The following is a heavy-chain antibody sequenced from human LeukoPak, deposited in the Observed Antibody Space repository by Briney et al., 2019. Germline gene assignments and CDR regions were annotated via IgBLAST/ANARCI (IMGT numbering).Heavy chain of an antibody. J-gene: IGHJ6*03. Sequence: ASVKVSCKASGYTFTSYDINWVRQATGQGLEWMGWMNANSGNTGYAQKFQGRVTITRNTSISTAYMELSSLRSEDTAVYYCARLQRIGRGNKWYYMDVWGKGTTVTVSS. D-gene: IGHD3-16*01. CDR2: MNANSGNT. CDR1: GYTFTSYD. CDR3: ARLQRIGRGNKWYYMDV. V-gene: IGHV1-8*03.